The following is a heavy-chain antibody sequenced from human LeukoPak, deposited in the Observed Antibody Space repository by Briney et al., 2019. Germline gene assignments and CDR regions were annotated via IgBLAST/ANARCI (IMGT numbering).Heavy chain of an antibody. J-gene: IGHJ4*02. D-gene: IGHD4-23*01. V-gene: IGHV3-20*04. CDR1: RFTFHDYG. CDR3: ARADGGLNS. Sequence: GGSLRLSCAASRFTFHDYGMTWVRQSPGKGLEWVATIYWNGISSGHADSVKGRFTISRDNAKSSLYLQMNSLRVEDTASYYCARADGGLNSWGQGTLVTVSS. CDR2: IYWNGISS.